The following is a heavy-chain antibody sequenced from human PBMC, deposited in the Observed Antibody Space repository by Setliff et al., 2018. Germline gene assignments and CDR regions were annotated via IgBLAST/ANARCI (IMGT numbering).Heavy chain of an antibody. CDR2: ISGSGGST. CDR3: AKHVLSSGWPNDAFDF. V-gene: IGHV3-23*01. CDR1: GFTFSSYA. Sequence: LSLSCAASGFTFSSYAINWVRQAPGKGLEWVSGISGSGGSTYYADSVKGRFTISRDNSKNTLYLQMNSLRAEDAAVYYCAKHVLSSGWPNDAFDFWGQGTMVTVSS. D-gene: IGHD6-25*01. J-gene: IGHJ3*01.